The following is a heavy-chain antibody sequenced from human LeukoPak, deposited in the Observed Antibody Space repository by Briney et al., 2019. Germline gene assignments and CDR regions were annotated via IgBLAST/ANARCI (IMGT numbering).Heavy chain of an antibody. V-gene: IGHV1-8*01. J-gene: IGHJ6*02. D-gene: IGHD6-13*01. CDR2: MNPNSGNT. CDR3: ARRPTIAAAYYYYYYGMDV. CDR1: GYTFTSYD. Sequence: GASVKVSCKASGYTFTSYDTNWVRQATGQGLEWMGWMNPNSGNTGYAQKFQGRVTMTRNTSISTAYMELSSLRSEDTAVYYCARRPTIAAAYYYYYYGMDVWGQGTTVTVSS.